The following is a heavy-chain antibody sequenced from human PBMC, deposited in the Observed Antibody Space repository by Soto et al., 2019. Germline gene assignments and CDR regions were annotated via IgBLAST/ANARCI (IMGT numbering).Heavy chain of an antibody. J-gene: IGHJ4*02. D-gene: IGHD3-10*01. CDR2: INPSGTV. CDR1: GGAFNGYY. CDR3: ARAGAALVRGSIRGFDY. Sequence: QVHLQQWGAGLLKPSETLSLTCAVNGGAFNGYYWTWIRQSPGKGLQWIGEINPSGTVEYNPSLKSRVTFAINTSKKQFSPTMTAVTDADTAVYYCARAGAALVRGSIRGFDYWGQGTLVTVSS. V-gene: IGHV4-34*01.